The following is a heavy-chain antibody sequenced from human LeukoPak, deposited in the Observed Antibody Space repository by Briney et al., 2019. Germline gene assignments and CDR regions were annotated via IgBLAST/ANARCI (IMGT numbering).Heavy chain of an antibody. CDR1: GFTFSSYA. V-gene: IGHV3-23*01. CDR3: ATWDYYYYYMDV. J-gene: IGHJ6*03. D-gene: IGHD3-16*01. CDR2: ISGSGGST. Sequence: GGSLRLSCAASGFTFSSYAMSWVRQAPGKGLEWVSAISGSGGSTYYADSVKGRFTISRDNSKNTLYLQMNSLRAEDTAVYYSATWDYYYYYMDVWGKGTTVTVSS.